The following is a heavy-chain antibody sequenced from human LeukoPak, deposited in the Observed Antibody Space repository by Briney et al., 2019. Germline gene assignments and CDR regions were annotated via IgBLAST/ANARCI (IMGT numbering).Heavy chain of an antibody. CDR1: GYTFTSYD. Sequence: ASVKVSCKASGYTFTSYDINWVRQATGQGLEWMGWMNPNSGNTGYAQKFQGRVTMTRNTSISTAYMELSSLRSEDTAVYYCASPITMVRGVIPYWGQGTLVTVSS. D-gene: IGHD3-10*01. CDR3: ASPITMVRGVIPY. CDR2: MNPNSGNT. V-gene: IGHV1-8*01. J-gene: IGHJ4*02.